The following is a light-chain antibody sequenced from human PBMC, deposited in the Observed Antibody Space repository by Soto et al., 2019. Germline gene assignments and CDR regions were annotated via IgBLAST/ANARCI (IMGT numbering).Light chain of an antibody. CDR1: HSVSSN. Sequence: EIVITQSPATLSVSPGERATLSCRASHSVSSNLAWYQKKPGPARRLLIYGASSRATGIPARFSGSGSGKEFTLTISRLQSEVFAVYYCQQYNNWPPWTFGQGTKVDI. J-gene: IGKJ1*01. V-gene: IGKV3-15*01. CDR2: GAS. CDR3: QQYNNWPPWT.